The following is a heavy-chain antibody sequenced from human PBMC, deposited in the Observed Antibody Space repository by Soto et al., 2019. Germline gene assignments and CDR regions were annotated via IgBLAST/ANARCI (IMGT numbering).Heavy chain of an antibody. Sequence: QVQLQQWGAGLLKPSETLSLTCAVFGGSVNSGNYYWSWIGQPPGKGLGWIGEMSHSGGTHFNPSLKSRVTISVDTSKNQFSLKMSSVTAADTALYYCARVERGTATTVVDAFDIWGPGTMVTVSS. D-gene: IGHD1-1*01. CDR3: ARVERGTATTVVDAFDI. CDR2: MSHSGGT. J-gene: IGHJ3*02. CDR1: GGSVNSGNYY. V-gene: IGHV4-34*01.